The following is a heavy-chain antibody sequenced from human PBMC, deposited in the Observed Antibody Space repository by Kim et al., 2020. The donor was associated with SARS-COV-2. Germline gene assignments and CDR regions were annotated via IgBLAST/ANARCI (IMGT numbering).Heavy chain of an antibody. V-gene: IGHV3-33*01. CDR1: GFTFSSYG. Sequence: GGSLRLSCAASGFTFSSYGMHWVRQAPGKGLEWVAVIWYDGSNKYYADSVKGRFTISRDNSKNTLYLQMNSLRAEDTAVYYCARDQGSISPFDYWGQGTLVTVSS. CDR3: ARDQGSISPFDY. J-gene: IGHJ4*02. CDR2: IWYDGSNK.